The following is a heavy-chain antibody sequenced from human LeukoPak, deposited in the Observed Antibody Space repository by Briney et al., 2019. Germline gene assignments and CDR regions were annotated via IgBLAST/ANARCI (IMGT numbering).Heavy chain of an antibody. CDR3: ARLRDVLTAHDAFNI. Sequence: PSETLSLSCAVSGFSIGNYYWTWIRQPPGKGLEWIGCIGYRGSIKYNPSLKSRVTISVETSKNHFSLKLNSVTAADTGVYYCARLRDVLTAHDAFNIWGQGTMVTVSS. J-gene: IGHJ3*02. CDR2: IGYRGSI. V-gene: IGHV4-59*08. D-gene: IGHD2-21*02. CDR1: GFSIGNYY.